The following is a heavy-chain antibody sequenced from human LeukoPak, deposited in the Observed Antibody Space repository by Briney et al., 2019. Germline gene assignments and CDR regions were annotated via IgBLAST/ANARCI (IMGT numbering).Heavy chain of an antibody. D-gene: IGHD3-9*01. Sequence: ASVKVSCKASGYTFTGYYMHWVRHTPGQGLEWMGWISAYNGNTNYAQKLQGRVTMTTDTSTSTAYIELRSLRSDDTAVHYCARLILTGYNTNDYWGQGTLVTLS. CDR3: ARLILTGYNTNDY. V-gene: IGHV1-18*04. CDR1: GYTFTGYY. J-gene: IGHJ4*02. CDR2: ISAYNGNT.